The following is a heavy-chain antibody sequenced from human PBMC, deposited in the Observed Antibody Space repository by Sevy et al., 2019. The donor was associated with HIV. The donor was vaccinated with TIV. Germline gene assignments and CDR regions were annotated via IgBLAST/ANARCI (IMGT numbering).Heavy chain of an antibody. CDR1: GGSISSGLYS. CDR2: IYHTGPT. Sequence: SETLSLTCAVSGGSISSGLYSWNWIRQPPGKGLEWIGYIYHTGPTYYKPSLKSRVTISVDTSKNQFSLRLNSVTAADTAVYYCARDSGDYPYYFDHWGQGTLVTVSS. CDR3: ARDSGDYPYYFDH. J-gene: IGHJ4*02. V-gene: IGHV4-30-2*01. D-gene: IGHD4-17*01.